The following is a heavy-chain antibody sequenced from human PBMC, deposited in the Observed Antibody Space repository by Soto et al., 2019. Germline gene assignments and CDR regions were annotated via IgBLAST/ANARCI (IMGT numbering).Heavy chain of an antibody. CDR3: AKRTRDGYNSPFDY. J-gene: IGHJ4*02. CDR1: GFTFSDCA. D-gene: IGHD5-12*01. CDR2: ISGSGDTT. V-gene: IGHV3-23*01. Sequence: GSLRLSCAASGFTFSDCAMNWVRQAPGKGLECVSSISGSGDTTYYTDSVKGRFTIFRDNFKNTLYLQMNSLRAEDTAIYYCAKRTRDGYNSPFDYWGQGTQVTVSS.